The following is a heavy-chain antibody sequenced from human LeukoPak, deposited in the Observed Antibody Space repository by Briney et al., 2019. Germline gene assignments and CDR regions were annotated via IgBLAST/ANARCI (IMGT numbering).Heavy chain of an antibody. Sequence: GGSLRLSCAASGFTFSSYEMNWVRQAPGRGLEWVSYIGNTGRTIYYADSVRGRFTISRDNAKNSLYLQMNSLRAEDTAIYYCVRGDRYFFDFWGQGTLVTVSS. D-gene: IGHD1-14*01. CDR1: GFTFSSYE. J-gene: IGHJ4*02. CDR2: IGNTGRTI. V-gene: IGHV3-48*03. CDR3: VRGDRYFFDF.